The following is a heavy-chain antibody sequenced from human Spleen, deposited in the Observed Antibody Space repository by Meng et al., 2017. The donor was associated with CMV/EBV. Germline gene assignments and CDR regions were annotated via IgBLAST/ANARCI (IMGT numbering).Heavy chain of an antibody. D-gene: IGHD2-2*01. CDR2: ISGSGGST. Sequence: GGSLRLSCAASGFTFSSYVMTWVRQAPGKGLEWVSAISGSGGSTYYADSGKGRFTISRDNSKNTLYLQMNSLRAEDTAVYYCAKAEHIVVVPAAAEYLQHWGQGTLVTVSS. V-gene: IGHV3-23*01. J-gene: IGHJ1*01. CDR3: AKAEHIVVVPAAAEYLQH. CDR1: GFTFSSYV.